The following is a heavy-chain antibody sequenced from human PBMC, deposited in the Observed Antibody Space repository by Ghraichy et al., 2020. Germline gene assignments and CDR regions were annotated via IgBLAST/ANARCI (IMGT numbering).Heavy chain of an antibody. J-gene: IGHJ4*02. Sequence: LSLTCAASGFTLSSYSMNWVRQAPGKGLEWVSYITSSSSSIYYADSVKGRFTISRDNARNSLYLQMNSLRDEDTAVYYCARGIGYYDTSGYDYWGQGTLVTVSS. CDR3: ARGIGYYDTSGYDY. V-gene: IGHV3-48*02. D-gene: IGHD3-22*01. CDR2: ITSSSSSI. CDR1: GFTLSSYS.